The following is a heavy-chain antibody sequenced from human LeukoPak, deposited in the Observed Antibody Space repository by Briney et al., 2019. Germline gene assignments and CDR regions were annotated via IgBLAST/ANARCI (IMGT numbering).Heavy chain of an antibody. J-gene: IGHJ4*02. CDR1: GFTFSSYA. D-gene: IGHD2-8*02. CDR3: VKPGQYWVGVGGYFDY. V-gene: IGHV3-23*01. CDR2: ISGSGGST. Sequence: GGSLRLSCAASGFTFSSYAMSWVRQAPGKGLEWVSAISGSGGSTYYADSVKGRFTISRDNSKNTLYLQMNSLRAEDTAVYYCVKPGQYWVGVGGYFDYWGQGTLVTVSS.